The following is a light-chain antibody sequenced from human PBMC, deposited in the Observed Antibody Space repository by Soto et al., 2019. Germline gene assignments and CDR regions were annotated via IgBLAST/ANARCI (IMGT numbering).Light chain of an antibody. CDR3: QQYGSSPVT. V-gene: IGKV3-20*01. CDR2: HAS. J-gene: IGKJ2*01. Sequence: EIVLTQSPGTLSLSPGERATLSCRASQSVSNSYLAWYKQKPGQAPRLLIYHASSRATGIPERFSGSGSGIDFTLTSRRLELEDFAVYYCQQYGSSPVTFGQGTKLEIK. CDR1: QSVSNSY.